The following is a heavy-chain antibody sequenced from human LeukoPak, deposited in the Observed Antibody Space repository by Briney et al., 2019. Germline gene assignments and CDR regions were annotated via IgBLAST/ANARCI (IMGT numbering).Heavy chain of an antibody. Sequence: GGSLRLSCAASGFTFSSYWMSWVRQAPGKGLEWIGFIRSRAYGGTTEYAASVKGRFTISRDDSKSIAFLQMNSLKNEDTAVYYCPRGSYQFEYWGQGTLVTVSS. V-gene: IGHV3-49*04. J-gene: IGHJ4*02. CDR1: GFTFSSYW. CDR2: IRSRAYGGTT. D-gene: IGHD1-26*01. CDR3: PRGSYQFEY.